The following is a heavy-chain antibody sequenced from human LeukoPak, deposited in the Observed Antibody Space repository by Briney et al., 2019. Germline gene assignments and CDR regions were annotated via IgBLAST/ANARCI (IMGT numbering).Heavy chain of an antibody. Sequence: SETLSLTCTVSGGSISSYYWSWIRQPAGKGLEWIGRIYTSGSTNYNPSLKSRVTMSVDTSNNQFSLKLSSVTAADTAVYYCARSRVETDIVVVPAARPRLYYYYYMDVWGKGTTVTVSS. CDR1: GGSISSYY. CDR2: IYTSGST. J-gene: IGHJ6*03. CDR3: ARSRVETDIVVVPAARPRLYYYYYMDV. V-gene: IGHV4-4*07. D-gene: IGHD2-2*02.